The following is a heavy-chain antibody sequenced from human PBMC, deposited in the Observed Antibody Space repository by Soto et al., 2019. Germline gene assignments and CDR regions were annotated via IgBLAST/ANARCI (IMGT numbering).Heavy chain of an antibody. V-gene: IGHV1-18*01. CDR1: GYTFTSYG. J-gene: IGHJ4*02. CDR3: ARVQSGYDFAY. CDR2: ISANNGNT. Sequence: QVQLVQSGAEVKKPGASVKVSCKASGYTFTSYGINWVRQAPGQGLEWMGWISANNGNTHYAQKLQGRVTMTTDTSTSTAFMERRSLRSDDTAVYYCARVQSGYDFAYWGQGTRVTVSS. D-gene: IGHD5-12*01.